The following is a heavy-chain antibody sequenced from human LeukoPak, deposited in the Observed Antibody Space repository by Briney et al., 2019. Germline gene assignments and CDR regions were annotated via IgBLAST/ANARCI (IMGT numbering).Heavy chain of an antibody. CDR1: GFTVSSNY. CDR2: IYSGGST. Sequence: GGSLRLSCAASGFTVSSNYMSWVRQAPGKGLEWVSVIYSGGSTYYADSVKGRFTISRDNSKNSLYLQMNSLRAEDTAVYYCARDQRLRWDWFDPWGQGTLVTVSS. V-gene: IGHV3-53*01. CDR3: ARDQRLRWDWFDP. D-gene: IGHD5-12*01. J-gene: IGHJ5*02.